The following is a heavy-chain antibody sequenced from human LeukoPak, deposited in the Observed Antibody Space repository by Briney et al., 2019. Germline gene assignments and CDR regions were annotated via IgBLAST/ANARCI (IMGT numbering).Heavy chain of an antibody. CDR3: AKRAPLWFGELSPYYFDY. CDR1: GFTFSSYA. D-gene: IGHD3-10*01. CDR2: ISGSGGST. V-gene: IGHV3-23*01. J-gene: IGHJ4*02. Sequence: GGSLRLSCAASGFTFSSYAMSLVRQAPGKGLEWVSAISGSGGSTYYADSVKGRFTISRDNSKNTLYLQMNSPRAEDTAVYYCAKRAPLWFGELSPYYFDYWGQGTLVTVSS.